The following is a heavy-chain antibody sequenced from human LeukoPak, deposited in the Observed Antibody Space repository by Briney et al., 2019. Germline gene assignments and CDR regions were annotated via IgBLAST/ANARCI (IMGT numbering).Heavy chain of an antibody. CDR3: ARAWEYSSSSAVPNDAFDI. D-gene: IGHD6-6*01. J-gene: IGHJ3*02. CDR1: GGSISSYY. CDR2: IYYSGST. V-gene: IGHV4-59*01. Sequence: PSETLSLTCTASGGSISSYYWSWIRQPPGKGLEWIGYIYYSGSTNYNPSLKSRVTISVDTSKNQFSLKLSSVTAADTAVYYCARAWEYSSSSAVPNDAFDIWGQGTMVTVSS.